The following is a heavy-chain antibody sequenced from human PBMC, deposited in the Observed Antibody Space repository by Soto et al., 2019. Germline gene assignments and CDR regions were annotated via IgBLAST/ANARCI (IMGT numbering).Heavy chain of an antibody. Sequence: ETLSLTCTVSGGSISSSSYYWGWIRQPPGKGLEWIGSIYYSGGTYYNPSLKSRVTISVDTSKNQFSLKLSSVTAADTAVYYCARQDSGYDSLWGYYYYYMDVWGKGTTVTVSS. D-gene: IGHD5-12*01. CDR2: IYYSGGT. V-gene: IGHV4-39*01. CDR3: ARQDSGYDSLWGYYYYYMDV. J-gene: IGHJ6*03. CDR1: GGSISSSSYY.